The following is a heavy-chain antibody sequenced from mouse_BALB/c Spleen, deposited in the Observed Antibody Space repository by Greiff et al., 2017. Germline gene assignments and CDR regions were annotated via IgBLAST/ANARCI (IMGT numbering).Heavy chain of an antibody. CDR2: INPSNGGT. Sequence: VQLQQPGAELVKPGASVKLSCMASGYTFTSYYMYWVKQRPGQGLEWIGGINPSNGGTNFNEKFKSKATLTVDKSSSTAYMQLSSLTSEDSAVYYCTRSSPYYAMDYWGQGTSVTVSS. V-gene: IGHV1S81*02. J-gene: IGHJ4*01. CDR3: TRSSPYYAMDY. CDR1: GYTFTSYY.